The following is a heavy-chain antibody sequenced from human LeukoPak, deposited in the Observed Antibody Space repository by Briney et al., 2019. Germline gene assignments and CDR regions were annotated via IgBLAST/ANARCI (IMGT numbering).Heavy chain of an antibody. CDR1: GYTFTGYY. CDR2: INPNSGGT. V-gene: IGHV1-2*02. D-gene: IGHD6-13*01. CDR3: ARGELSSSWYVGY. Sequence: ASVTVSCKASGYTFTGYYMHWVRQAPGQGLEWMGWINPNSGGTNYAQKFQGRVTMTRDTSISIAYMELSRLRSDDTAVYYCARGELSSSWYVGYWGQGTLVTVSS. J-gene: IGHJ4*02.